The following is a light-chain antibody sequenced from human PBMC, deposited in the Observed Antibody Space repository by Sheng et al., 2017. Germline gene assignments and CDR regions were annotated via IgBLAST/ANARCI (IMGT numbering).Light chain of an antibody. Sequence: EIVMTQSPATLSVSPGDTATLSRRASQSISSNLAWYQQKPGQAPRLLIYGASTRATGIPARVSGSGSGTEFTLTISSLQSEDFAVYYCQQYNNRPPWTFGQGTKVEIK. V-gene: IGKV3-15*01. CDR2: GAS. CDR3: QQYNNRPPWT. J-gene: IGKJ1*01. CDR1: QSISSN.